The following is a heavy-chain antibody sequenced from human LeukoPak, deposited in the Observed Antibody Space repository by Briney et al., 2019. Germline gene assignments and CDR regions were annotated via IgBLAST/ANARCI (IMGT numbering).Heavy chain of an antibody. CDR2: IIPILGIA. Sequence: SVKVSCKASGYTFTSYAISWVRQAPGQGLEWMGRIIPILGIANYAQKFQGRVTITADKSTSTAYMELSSLRSEDTAVYYCASSAVQIAARPGAAYYYGMDVWGQGTTVTVSS. CDR3: ASSAVQIAARPGAAYYYGMDV. J-gene: IGHJ6*02. V-gene: IGHV1-69*04. D-gene: IGHD6-6*01. CDR1: GYTFTSYA.